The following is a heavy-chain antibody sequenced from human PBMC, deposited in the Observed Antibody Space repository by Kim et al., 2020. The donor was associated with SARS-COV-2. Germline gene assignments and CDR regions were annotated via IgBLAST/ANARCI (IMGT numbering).Heavy chain of an antibody. CDR1: GGSFSGYY. CDR3: ARGRVAPNPSKVVVAAASRGREYYFDY. J-gene: IGHJ4*02. V-gene: IGHV4-34*01. Sequence: SETLSLTCAVYGGSFSGYYWSWIRQPPGKGLEWIGEINHSGSTNYNPSLKSRVTISVDTSKNQFSLKLSSVTAADTAVYYCARGRVAPNPSKVVVAAASRGREYYFDYWGQGTLVTVSS. CDR2: INHSGST. D-gene: IGHD2-15*01.